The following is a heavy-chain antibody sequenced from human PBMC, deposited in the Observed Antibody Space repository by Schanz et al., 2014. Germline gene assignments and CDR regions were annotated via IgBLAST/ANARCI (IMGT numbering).Heavy chain of an antibody. CDR3: ARDAADFYDILTGEDY. D-gene: IGHD3-9*01. V-gene: IGHV1-18*01. CDR1: GYTFTTYA. CDR2: ISAYNGNT. J-gene: IGHJ4*02. Sequence: QVQLVQSGAEVKKPGASVRVSCKASGYTFTTYAMSWVRQAPGQGLEWVGWISAYNGNTKYPQKLQGRVTMTTDTSTSTAYMELRSLRSDDTAVYYCARDAADFYDILTGEDYWGQGTLVTVSS.